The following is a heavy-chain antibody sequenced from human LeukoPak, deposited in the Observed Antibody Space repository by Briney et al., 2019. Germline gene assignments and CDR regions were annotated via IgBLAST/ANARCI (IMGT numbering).Heavy chain of an antibody. CDR1: GFTFSSYS. D-gene: IGHD5-24*01. Sequence: GGSLRLSCAASGFTFSSYSMNWVRQAPGKGLEWVSSISSSSSYIYYADSVKGRFTISRDNSKNTLYLQMNSLRAEDTAVYYCAGERDGYGDYWGQGTLVTVSS. J-gene: IGHJ4*02. CDR3: AGERDGYGDY. CDR2: ISSSSSYI. V-gene: IGHV3-21*04.